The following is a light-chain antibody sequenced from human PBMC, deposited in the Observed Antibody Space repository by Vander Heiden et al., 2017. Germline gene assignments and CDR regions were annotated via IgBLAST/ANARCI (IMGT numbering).Light chain of an antibody. J-gene: IGKJ2*01. CDR3: QQRSNWPPVYT. CDR1: QSVSSY. CDR2: DAS. V-gene: IGKV3-11*01. Sequence: VLTQSPATLSLSPGERATLSCRASQSVSSYLAWYQQKPGQAPRLLIYDASNRATGIPARFSGSGSGTDFTLTISSLEPEDFAVYYCQQRSNWPPVYTFGQGTKLEIK.